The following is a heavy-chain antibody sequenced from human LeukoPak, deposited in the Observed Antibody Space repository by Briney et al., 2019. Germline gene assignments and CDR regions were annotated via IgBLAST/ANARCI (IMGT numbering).Heavy chain of an antibody. D-gene: IGHD2-2*01. CDR3: ARVQDIVVVPAGLDI. CDR2: IIPIFGTA. V-gene: IGHV1-69*06. CDR1: GGTFSSYA. J-gene: IGHJ3*02. Sequence: GASVKVSCKASGGTFSSYAISWVRQAPGQGLEWMGRIIPIFGTANYAQKFQGRVTITADKSTSTAYMELGSLRSEDTAVYYCARVQDIVVVPAGLDIWGQGTMVTVSS.